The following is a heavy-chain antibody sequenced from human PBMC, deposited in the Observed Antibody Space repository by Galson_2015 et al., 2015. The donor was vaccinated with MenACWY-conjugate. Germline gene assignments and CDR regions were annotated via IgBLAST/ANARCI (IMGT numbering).Heavy chain of an antibody. CDR1: GFTFSDYY. J-gene: IGHJ4*02. CDR3: ARRDNGYNSPQDH. Sequence: SLRLSCAASGFTFSDYYMDWVRQAPGKGLEWVGRIRNETKSYTTEYAASVRGRFTILRDESKNTLFLQINSLKTDDTAVYYCARRDNGYNSPQDHWGQGTLVTVSS. V-gene: IGHV3-72*01. D-gene: IGHD5-12*01. CDR2: IRNETKSYTT.